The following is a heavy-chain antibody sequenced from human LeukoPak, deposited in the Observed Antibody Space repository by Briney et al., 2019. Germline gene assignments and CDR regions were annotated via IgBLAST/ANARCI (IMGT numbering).Heavy chain of an antibody. V-gene: IGHV3-23*01. CDR1: GFTFPYYV. D-gene: IGHD4-11*01. CDR3: ANEYSKGDI. CDR2: ISGSGGHT. Sequence: GGSLRLSCAASGFTFPYYVMSWVRQAPGKGLEWLSAISGSGGHTYYADSVKGRFTISRDNSKNTLYLQMNSLRAEDAAVYYCANEYSKGDIWGQGTMVTVSS. J-gene: IGHJ3*02.